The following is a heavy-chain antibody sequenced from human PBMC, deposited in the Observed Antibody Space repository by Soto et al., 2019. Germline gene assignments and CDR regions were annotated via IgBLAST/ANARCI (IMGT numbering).Heavy chain of an antibody. Sequence: GGSLKISRAACRFSVNSSWMHWVRQKPGKGLVWVSRINSDGSSTSYADSVKGRFTISRDNAKNSLYLQMNSLRAEDTAVYYCARVSSIAARAIDYWGQGTLVTVSS. CDR3: ARVSSIAARAIDY. CDR1: RFSVNSSW. D-gene: IGHD6-6*01. V-gene: IGHV3-74*01. CDR2: INSDGSST. J-gene: IGHJ4*02.